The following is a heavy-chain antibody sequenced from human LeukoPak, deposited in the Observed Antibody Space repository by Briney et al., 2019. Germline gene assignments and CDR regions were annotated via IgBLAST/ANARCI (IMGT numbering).Heavy chain of an antibody. Sequence: PSQTLSLTCTVSGGSISSGGYYWSWIRQPPGKGLEWIGYIYHSGSTYYNPSLKSRVTISVDRSKNQFSLKLSSVTAADTAVYYCARVRGSSYWFDPWGQGTLVTVSS. J-gene: IGHJ5*02. D-gene: IGHD3-16*02. V-gene: IGHV4-30-2*01. CDR3: ARVRGSSYWFDP. CDR1: GGSISSGGYY. CDR2: IYHSGST.